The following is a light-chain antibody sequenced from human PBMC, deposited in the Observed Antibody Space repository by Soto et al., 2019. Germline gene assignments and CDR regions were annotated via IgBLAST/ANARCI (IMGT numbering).Light chain of an antibody. V-gene: IGLV2-14*01. CDR3: SSYISSTFVV. J-gene: IGLJ2*01. CDR1: SRDVGGYNY. CDR2: EVS. Sequence: QSALTQPASVSGSPGQSITISCTGTSRDVGGYNYVSWHQQHPGKAPKVIITEVSNRPSGVSNRFSGSKSGNTASLTISGLQAEDEADYYCSSYISSTFVVFGGGTK.